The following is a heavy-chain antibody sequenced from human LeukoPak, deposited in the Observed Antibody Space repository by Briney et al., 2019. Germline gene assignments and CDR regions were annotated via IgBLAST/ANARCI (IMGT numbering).Heavy chain of an antibody. Sequence: GGSLRLSCAASGFTVSSNYMSWVRQAPGKGLGWVSVIYSGGSTYYADSVKGRFTISRDNSKNTLYLQMNSLRAEDTAVYYCARVLSGRGSLYDYYHYMDVWGKGTTVTISS. V-gene: IGHV3-53*01. D-gene: IGHD3-10*01. J-gene: IGHJ6*03. CDR1: GFTVSSNY. CDR3: ARVLSGRGSLYDYYHYMDV. CDR2: IYSGGST.